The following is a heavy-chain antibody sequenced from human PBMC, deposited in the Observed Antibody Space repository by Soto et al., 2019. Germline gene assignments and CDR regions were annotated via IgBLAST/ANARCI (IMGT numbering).Heavy chain of an antibody. V-gene: IGHV1-69*02. CDR1: GGTFSSYT. CDR3: AGGWGAVAGIQDDAFDI. Sequence: QVQLVQSGAEVKKPGSSVKVSCKASGGTFSSYTISWVRQAPGQGLEWMGRIIPILGIANYAQKFQGRVTITADKSTSTAYMELSSLRSEDTVVYYCAGGWGAVAGIQDDAFDIWGQGTMVTVSA. J-gene: IGHJ3*02. D-gene: IGHD6-19*01. CDR2: IIPILGIA.